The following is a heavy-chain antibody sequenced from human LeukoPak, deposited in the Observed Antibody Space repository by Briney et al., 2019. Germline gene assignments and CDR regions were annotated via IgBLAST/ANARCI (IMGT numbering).Heavy chain of an antibody. Sequence: PGRSLRLSCAASGFTFSRYAMHWVRQAPGKGLEWVAVISYDGSNKYYADSVKGRFTISRDNSKNTLYLQMNSLRAEDTAVYYCARDLSYSSGPGQHWGQGTLVTVSS. J-gene: IGHJ1*01. V-gene: IGHV3-30-3*01. CDR1: GFTFSRYA. CDR2: ISYDGSNK. CDR3: ARDLSYSSGPGQH. D-gene: IGHD6-19*01.